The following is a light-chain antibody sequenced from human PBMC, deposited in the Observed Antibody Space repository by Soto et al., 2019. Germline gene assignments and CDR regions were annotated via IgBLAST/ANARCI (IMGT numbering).Light chain of an antibody. J-gene: IGLJ1*01. Sequence: QSALTQPPSASGSPGQSVAISCTGTSSDVGGYNYVSWYQQHPGKAPKLMIYEVNKRPSGVPDRFSGSKSGNTASLTVSGVQDEDEADYYCSSYAGSSNVFGTGTKLTVL. CDR2: EVN. V-gene: IGLV2-8*01. CDR1: SSDVGGYNY. CDR3: SSYAGSSNV.